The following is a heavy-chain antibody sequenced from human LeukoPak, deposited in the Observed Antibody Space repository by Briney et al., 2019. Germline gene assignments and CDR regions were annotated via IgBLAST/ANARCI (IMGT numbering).Heavy chain of an antibody. J-gene: IGHJ4*02. CDR3: ARGPSIPNWGSYGDFDY. Sequence: PSETLSLTCTVSGGSISSSSYYWGWMRQPPGKGLEWIGSIYYSGSTYYNPSLKSRVTISVDTSNNQFSPKLSSVTAADTAVYYCARGPSIPNWGSYGDFDYWGQGTLVTVSS. V-gene: IGHV4-39*07. D-gene: IGHD7-27*01. CDR2: IYYSGST. CDR1: GGSISSSSYY.